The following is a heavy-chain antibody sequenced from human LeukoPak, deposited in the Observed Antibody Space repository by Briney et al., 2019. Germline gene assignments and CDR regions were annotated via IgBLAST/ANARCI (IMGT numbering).Heavy chain of an antibody. J-gene: IGHJ4*02. Sequence: SETLSLTCAVYGGSFSGYYWGWIRQPPGKGLEWIGEINHSGSTNYNPSLKSRVTISVDTSKNQFSLKLSSVTAAGTAVYYCARGIAVAGTMGFDYWGQGTLVTVSS. CDR2: INHSGST. D-gene: IGHD6-19*01. CDR3: ARGIAVAGTMGFDY. CDR1: GGSFSGYY. V-gene: IGHV4-34*01.